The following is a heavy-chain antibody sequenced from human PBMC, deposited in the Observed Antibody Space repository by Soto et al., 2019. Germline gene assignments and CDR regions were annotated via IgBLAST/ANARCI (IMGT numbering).Heavy chain of an antibody. CDR2: IIPILGIA. D-gene: IGHD6-13*01. CDR1: GGTYSSNT. Sequence: SVKLTCKASGGTYSSNTISWVRQDPEQGLEWMGRIIPILGIANYAQKFQGRVTITADKSPSTAYMELSSLRSEDTAVYYCARVSSSWIDYWGQEPWSPSPQ. J-gene: IGHJ4*01. V-gene: IGHV1-69*02. CDR3: ARVSSSWIDY.